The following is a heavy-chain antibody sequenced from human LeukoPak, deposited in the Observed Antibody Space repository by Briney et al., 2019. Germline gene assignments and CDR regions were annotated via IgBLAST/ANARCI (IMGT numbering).Heavy chain of an antibody. CDR3: AIPCSSGWLYFQH. D-gene: IGHD6-19*01. CDR2: ISSSGSTI. Sequence: GGSLRLSCAASGFTFSDYYMSWIRQAPGKGLEWVSYISSSGSTIYYADSVKGRFTISRDNSKNTLYLQMNSLRAEDTAVYYCAIPCSSGWLYFQHWGQGTLVTVSS. V-gene: IGHV3-11*01. J-gene: IGHJ1*01. CDR1: GFTFSDYY.